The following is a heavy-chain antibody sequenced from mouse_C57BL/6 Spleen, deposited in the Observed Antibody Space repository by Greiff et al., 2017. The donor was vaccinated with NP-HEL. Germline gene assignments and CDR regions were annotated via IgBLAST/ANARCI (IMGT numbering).Heavy chain of an antibody. CDR1: GYTFTSYW. CDR2: IDPSDSYT. Sequence: QVQLQQSGAELVKPGASVKLSCKASGYTFTSYWMQWVKQRPGQGLEWIGEIDPSDSYTNYNQKFKGKATLTVDTSSSTAYMQLSSLTSEDSAVYYCARRDDYDNYLDYWGQGTTLTVSS. D-gene: IGHD2-4*01. V-gene: IGHV1-50*01. J-gene: IGHJ2*01. CDR3: ARRDDYDNYLDY.